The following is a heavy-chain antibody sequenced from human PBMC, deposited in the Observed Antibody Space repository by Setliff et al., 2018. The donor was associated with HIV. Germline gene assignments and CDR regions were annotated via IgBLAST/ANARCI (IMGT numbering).Heavy chain of an antibody. CDR1: DDSISSYY. CDR2: IYYTGTT. D-gene: IGHD5-12*01. V-gene: IGHV4-59*01. J-gene: IGHJ3*01. CDR3: AREWLQHTGDDAFDV. Sequence: ETLSLTCTVSDDSISSYYWSWIRQPPGKGLEWIGYIYYTGTTKYNPSLKSRVTISIDTSKNQFSLKLTSVTAADTAVYYCAREWLQHTGDDAFDVWGQGTMVTVS.